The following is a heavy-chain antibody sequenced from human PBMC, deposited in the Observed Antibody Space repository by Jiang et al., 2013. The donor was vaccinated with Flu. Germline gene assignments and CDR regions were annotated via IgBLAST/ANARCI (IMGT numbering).Heavy chain of an antibody. V-gene: IGHV3-30-3*01. CDR2: ISYDGSNK. D-gene: IGHD5-18*01. CDR3: ARDVNSGYNFDY. Sequence: PGKGLEWVAVISYDGSNKYYADSVKGRFTISRDNSKNTLYLQMNSLRAEDTAVYYCARDVNSGYNFDYWGQGTLVTVSS. J-gene: IGHJ4*02.